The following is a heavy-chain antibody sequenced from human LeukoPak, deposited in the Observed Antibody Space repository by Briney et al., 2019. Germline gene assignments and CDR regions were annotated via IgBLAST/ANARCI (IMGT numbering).Heavy chain of an antibody. Sequence: GGSLRLPCAASGFTFSSYAMSCVRQAPGKGLEWVSSISSSSSYIYYADSVKGRFTISRDNAKNSLYLQMNSLRAEDTAVYYCARDHHDIVVVVAATPWFDPWGQGTLVTVSS. J-gene: IGHJ5*02. D-gene: IGHD2-15*01. CDR2: ISSSSSYI. V-gene: IGHV3-21*01. CDR3: ARDHHDIVVVVAATPWFDP. CDR1: GFTFSSYA.